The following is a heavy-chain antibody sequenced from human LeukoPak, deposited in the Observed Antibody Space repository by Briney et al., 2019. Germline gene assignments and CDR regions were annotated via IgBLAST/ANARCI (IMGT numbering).Heavy chain of an antibody. CDR2: ISYHGNNK. J-gene: IGHJ4*02. D-gene: IGHD3-22*01. CDR3: ARCPESSGYYYELDS. Sequence: PGRSLRLSCAASGFTFSIYGMHWVRQAPGKGLEWVAVISYHGNNKYYADSVKGRFTISRDNSKNTLYLQINSLRAEDTAVYYCARCPESSGYYYELDSWGQGTLVTVSS. V-gene: IGHV3-30*03. CDR1: GFTFSIYG.